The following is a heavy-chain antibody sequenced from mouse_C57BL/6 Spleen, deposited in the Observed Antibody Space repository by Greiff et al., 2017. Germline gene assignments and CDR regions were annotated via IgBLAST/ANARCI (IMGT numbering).Heavy chain of an antibody. V-gene: IGHV1-69*01. Sequence: QVQLQQPGAELEMPGASVKLSCKASGYTFTSYWMHWVKQRPGQGLEWIGEIDPSDSYTNYNQKFKGKSTLTVDKSSSTAYMQLSSLTSEDSAVYYCARPYYSNPAWFAYWGQGTLVTVSA. CDR1: GYTFTSYW. D-gene: IGHD2-5*01. J-gene: IGHJ3*01. CDR2: IDPSDSYT. CDR3: ARPYYSNPAWFAY.